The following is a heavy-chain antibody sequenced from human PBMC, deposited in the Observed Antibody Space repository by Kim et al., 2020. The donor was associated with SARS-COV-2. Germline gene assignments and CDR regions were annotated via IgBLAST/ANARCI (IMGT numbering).Heavy chain of an antibody. D-gene: IGHD1-26*01. V-gene: IGHV6-1*01. J-gene: IGHJ6*02. CDR3: ARDVSLGHHGWDV. Sequence: VSVESRSTINPDTSKNQFSLQLNSVTPEDTAVYFCARDVSLGHHGWDVWGQGTTVTVSS.